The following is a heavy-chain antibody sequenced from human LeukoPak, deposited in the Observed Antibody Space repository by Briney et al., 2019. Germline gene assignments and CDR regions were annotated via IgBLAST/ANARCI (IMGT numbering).Heavy chain of an antibody. CDR1: GYTFTDYY. Sequence: ASVKVSCKASGYTFTDYYPHWVRQAPGQGLEWMGWIHPNSGSTNYAQKFQGRVTVTRDTSISTVYMELSSLRSDDTAVYYCSREDYWGQGTLVTVSS. CDR3: SREDY. J-gene: IGHJ4*02. V-gene: IGHV1-2*02. CDR2: IHPNSGST.